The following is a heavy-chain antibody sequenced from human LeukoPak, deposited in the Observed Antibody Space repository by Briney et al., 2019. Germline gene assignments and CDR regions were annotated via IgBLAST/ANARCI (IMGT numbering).Heavy chain of an antibody. D-gene: IGHD6-19*01. V-gene: IGHV3-23*01. CDR3: AKGSSGWYGEGVDY. CDR2: ISTSGGST. Sequence: GGSLRLSCAASGSTFSSYAMSWVRQAPGKGLEWVSGISTSGGSTYYADSVKGRFTISRDKSKNTLYLQMNSLRAEDTAVYYCAKGSSGWYGEGVDYWGQGTLVTVSS. J-gene: IGHJ4*02. CDR1: GSTFSSYA.